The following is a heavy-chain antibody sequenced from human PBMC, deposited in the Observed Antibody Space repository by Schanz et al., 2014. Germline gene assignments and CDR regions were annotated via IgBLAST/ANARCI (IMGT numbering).Heavy chain of an antibody. CDR1: GFSFSDYG. J-gene: IGHJ4*02. V-gene: IGHV3-30*03. CDR3: AGDWASGRYYSDY. CDR2: ISYHGSER. D-gene: IGHD1-26*01. Sequence: QVQLVESGGGVVRPGRSLRLSCAGSGFSFSDYGMHWVRQAPGRGLEWVAVISYHGSERYYADSVKGRFTISRDDSKNTLYLQMNSLRTEDTAVYYCAGDWASGRYYSDYWGQGTLVTVSS.